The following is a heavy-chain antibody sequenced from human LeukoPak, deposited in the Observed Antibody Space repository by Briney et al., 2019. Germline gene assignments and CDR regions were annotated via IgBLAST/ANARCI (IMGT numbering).Heavy chain of an antibody. D-gene: IGHD4-17*01. CDR1: GFTFSSYE. CDR2: ISSSGSTI. V-gene: IGHV3-48*03. Sequence: PGGSLRLSCAASGFTFSSYEMNWVRQAPGKGLEWVSYISSSGSTIYYADSVKGRFTISRDNAKNSLYLQMNSLRAEDTAVYYCAREYGDYSYFDYWGQGTLVTVSS. J-gene: IGHJ4*02. CDR3: AREYGDYSYFDY.